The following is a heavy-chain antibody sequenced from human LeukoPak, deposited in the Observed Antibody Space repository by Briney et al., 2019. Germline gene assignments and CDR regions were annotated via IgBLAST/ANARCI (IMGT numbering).Heavy chain of an antibody. V-gene: IGHV3-66*01. D-gene: IGHD2-15*01. Sequence: GGSLRLSCAASRFTVSTNYMSWVRQAPGKGPEWISIIYRGGDTYYADSVKGRFTISRDISKNTLYPQIDRLRVEDTAVYYCARDKRYCSSGRCWGVQFGPWGQGTLVTVSS. CDR2: IYRGGDT. CDR3: ARDKRYCSSGRCWGVQFGP. J-gene: IGHJ5*02. CDR1: RFTVSTNY.